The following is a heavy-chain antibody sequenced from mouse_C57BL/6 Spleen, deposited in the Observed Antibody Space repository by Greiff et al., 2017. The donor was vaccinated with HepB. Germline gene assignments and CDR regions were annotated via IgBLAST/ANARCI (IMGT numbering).Heavy chain of an antibody. D-gene: IGHD1-1*01. CDR3: TRPYYYGSSYGFAY. Sequence: QVQLQQSGAELVRPGASVTLSCKASGYTFTDYEMHWVKQTPVHGLEWIGAIDPETGGTAYNQKFKGKAILTADKSSSTAYMELRSLTSEDSAVYYCTRPYYYGSSYGFAYWGQGTLVTVSA. J-gene: IGHJ3*01. CDR2: IDPETGGT. CDR1: GYTFTDYE. V-gene: IGHV1-15*01.